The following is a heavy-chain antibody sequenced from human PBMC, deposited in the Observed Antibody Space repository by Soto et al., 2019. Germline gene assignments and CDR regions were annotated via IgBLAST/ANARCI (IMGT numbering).Heavy chain of an antibody. CDR3: TAPMPSIGAAAGTGDLTYGMDV. V-gene: IGHV3-15*07. CDR1: GFTFSNAW. CDR2: IKSKTDGGTT. D-gene: IGHD6-13*01. J-gene: IGHJ6*02. Sequence: GGSLRLSCAASGFTFSNAWMNWVRQAPGKGLEWVGRIKSKTDGGTTDYAAPVKGRFTISRDDSKNTLYLQMNSLKTEDTAVYYCTAPMPSIGAAAGTGDLTYGMDVWGQGTTVTVSS.